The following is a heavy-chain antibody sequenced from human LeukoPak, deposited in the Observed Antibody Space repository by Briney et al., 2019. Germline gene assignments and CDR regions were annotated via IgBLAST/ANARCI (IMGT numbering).Heavy chain of an antibody. CDR2: IIPIFGTA. J-gene: IGHJ4*02. V-gene: IGHV1-69*05. D-gene: IGHD1-26*01. CDR3: ARVSSWELLMRSVAVGYFDY. CDR1: GGTFSSYA. Sequence: GASVKVSCKASGGTFSSYAISWVRQAPGQGLEWMGRIIPIFGTANYAQKFQGRVTITTDESTSTAYMELSSLRSEDTAVYYCARVSSWELLMRSVAVGYFDYWGQGTLVTVSS.